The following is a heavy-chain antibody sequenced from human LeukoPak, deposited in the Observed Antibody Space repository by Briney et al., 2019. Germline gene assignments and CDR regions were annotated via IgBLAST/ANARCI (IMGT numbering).Heavy chain of an antibody. CDR1: RFTFSSHW. Sequence: GSLRLSRASSRFTFSSHWMSWVRQARGKGLAGVANIKQDGREKYSVDSVRGRFTISRDNAKNSLYLHTNGLRAEDTAVYYCARATLGAFDYWGQGALVTVSS. J-gene: IGHJ4*02. D-gene: IGHD3-16*01. CDR3: ARATLGAFDY. CDR2: IKQDGREK. V-gene: IGHV3-7*04.